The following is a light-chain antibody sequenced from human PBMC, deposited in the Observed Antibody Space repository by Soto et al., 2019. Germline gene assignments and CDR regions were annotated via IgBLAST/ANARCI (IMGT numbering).Light chain of an antibody. V-gene: IGKV1-27*01. Sequence: DIQMTQSPPSLSASVGDRVTITCRASQGIRNFVAWYQQKPGKPPKLLIYAASTFQSGVPSRFSGSGSGTDFTLTINSLQPEDVTTYSCQKYRSVPVFGPGTKVEI. CDR3: QKYRSVPV. CDR2: AAS. CDR1: QGIRNF. J-gene: IGKJ3*01.